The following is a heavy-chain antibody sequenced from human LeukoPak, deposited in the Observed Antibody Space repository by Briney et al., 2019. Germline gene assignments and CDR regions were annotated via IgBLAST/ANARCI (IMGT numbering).Heavy chain of an antibody. Sequence: SETLSLTCTVSGGSISSYYWSWIRQPPGKGLEWIGYIYYSGSTYYNPSLKSRVTISVDRSKNQFSLKLSSVTAADTAVYYCARGSGYYGSGSVDYWGQGTLVTVSS. CDR1: GGSISSYY. V-gene: IGHV4-59*12. D-gene: IGHD3-10*01. CDR3: ARGSGYYGSGSVDY. J-gene: IGHJ4*02. CDR2: IYYSGST.